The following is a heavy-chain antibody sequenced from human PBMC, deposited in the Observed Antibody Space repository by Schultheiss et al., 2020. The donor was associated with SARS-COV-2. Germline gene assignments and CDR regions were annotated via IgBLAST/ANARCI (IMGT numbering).Heavy chain of an antibody. J-gene: IGHJ5*02. D-gene: IGHD2-2*01. CDR2: ISSSGSTI. Sequence: GGSLRLSCAASGFTFSSYSMNWVRQAPGKGLEWVSYISSSGSTIYYADSVKGRFTISRDNAKNSMYLQMNSLRAEDTAVYYCAKLPAAMPPNWFDPWGQGTLVTVSS. CDR3: AKLPAAMPPNWFDP. CDR1: GFTFSSYS. V-gene: IGHV3-48*04.